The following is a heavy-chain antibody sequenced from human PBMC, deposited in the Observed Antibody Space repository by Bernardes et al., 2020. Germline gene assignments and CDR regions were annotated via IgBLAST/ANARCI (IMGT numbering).Heavy chain of an antibody. Sequence: GGSLRLSCAASGFTFSSYSMNWVRQAPGKGLEWVSSISSSSSYIYYADSVKGRFTISRDNAKNSLYLQMNSLRAEDTAVYYCARDGPYCSSTSCYSGYIWGSHDYWGQGTLVTVSS. V-gene: IGHV3-21*01. J-gene: IGHJ4*02. CDR3: ARDGPYCSSTSCYSGYIWGSHDY. D-gene: IGHD2-2*02. CDR2: ISSSSSYI. CDR1: GFTFSSYS.